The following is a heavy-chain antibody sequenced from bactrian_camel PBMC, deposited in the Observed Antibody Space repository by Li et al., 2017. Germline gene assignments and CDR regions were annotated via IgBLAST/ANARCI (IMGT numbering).Heavy chain of an antibody. Sequence: HVQLVESGGALVQPGRSLRLSCAASGYTYNRNCMAWFRQAPGKEREGVARIATGSGNTYYADSVKGRFTISKDNAKNTLYLQMDDLKPGDTGVYVCAASMSRAASDYCQHGARKIWGQGTQVTVS. J-gene: IGHJ4*01. V-gene: IGHV3S1*01. D-gene: IGHD4*01. CDR3: AASMSRAASDYCQHGARKI. CDR2: IATGSGNT. CDR1: GYTYNRNC.